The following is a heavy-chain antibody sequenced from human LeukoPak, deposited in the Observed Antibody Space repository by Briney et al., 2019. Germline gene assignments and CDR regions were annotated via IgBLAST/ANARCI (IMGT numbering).Heavy chain of an antibody. CDR2: IYYSGST. CDR1: GGSISSYY. J-gene: IGHJ6*03. Sequence: SETLSLTCTVSGGSISSYYWSWIRQPPGKGLEWIGYIYYSGSTNYNPSLKSRATISVDTSKNQFSLKLSSVTAADTAVYYCARLLRYYMDVWGKGTTVTVSS. V-gene: IGHV4-59*12. D-gene: IGHD2-15*01. CDR3: ARLLRYYMDV.